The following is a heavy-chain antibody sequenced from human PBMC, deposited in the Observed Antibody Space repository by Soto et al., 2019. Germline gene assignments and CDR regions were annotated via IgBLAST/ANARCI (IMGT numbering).Heavy chain of an antibody. CDR2: AYYRGRS. D-gene: IGHD2-8*01. CDR3: VSQRTSVLTQAYFDY. V-gene: IGHV4-39*02. Sequence: LPLTRTVAGASAILSNYAWGWIRQSRVKGLEWIGSAYYRGRSSSKSSVKSRVTISVDTSKNHFSLNLNYVTASDTAVYYCVSQRTSVLTQAYFDYWGPGALVTVSS. CDR1: GASAILSNYA. J-gene: IGHJ4*02.